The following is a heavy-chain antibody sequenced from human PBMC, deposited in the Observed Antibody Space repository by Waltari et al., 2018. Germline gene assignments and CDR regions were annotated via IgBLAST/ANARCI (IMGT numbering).Heavy chain of an antibody. J-gene: IGHJ3*02. V-gene: IGHV4-38-2*02. D-gene: IGHD5-12*01. CDR3: AREVSSGYTPGEI. Sequence: QVQLQESGPGLVKPSETLSLTCAVSGYSISSGYYWGWIRQPPGKGLEWIGSIYHSGITYYSPSLKSRVTISVDTSKNQFSLRLTSLTAADTAVYYCAREVSSGYTPGEIWGPGTMVTISS. CDR2: IYHSGIT. CDR1: GYSISSGYY.